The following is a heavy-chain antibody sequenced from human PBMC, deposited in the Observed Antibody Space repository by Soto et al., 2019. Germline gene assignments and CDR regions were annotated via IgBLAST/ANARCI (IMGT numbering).Heavy chain of an antibody. D-gene: IGHD1-1*01. CDR3: PTWVHDTDY. J-gene: IGHJ4*02. V-gene: IGHV3-15*07. CDR2: IKSRTDGGAT. Sequence: EVQVVESGGGVVEPGGSLRISCAASGFIFSNAGVNWVRQAPGKGLEWVGRIKSRTDGGATDYAAPVKGRFTISRDDCKNTVYLQMNSLKTEDTAVYYCPTWVHDTDYLGQGTLVTVSS. CDR1: GFIFSNAG.